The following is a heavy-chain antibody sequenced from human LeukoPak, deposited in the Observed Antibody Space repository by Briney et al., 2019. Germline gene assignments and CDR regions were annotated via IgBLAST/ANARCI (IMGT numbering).Heavy chain of an antibody. D-gene: IGHD3-22*01. CDR3: ARDGGAWDSSGRIDY. V-gene: IGHV4-39*07. CDR2: FSYSGNT. Sequence: SETLSLTCTVSGGSISSGSYSWAWIRQPPGKGLEWIGNFSYSGNTYYNPSLKSRVTISVDTSKNQFSLKLSSVTAADTAVYYCARDGGAWDSSGRIDYWGQGTLVTVSS. J-gene: IGHJ4*02. CDR1: GGSISSGSYS.